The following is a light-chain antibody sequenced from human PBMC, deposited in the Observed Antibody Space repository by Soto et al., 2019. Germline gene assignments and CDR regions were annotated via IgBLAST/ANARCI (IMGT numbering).Light chain of an antibody. Sequence: DIRMTQSPSILSASVGDRVTISCRASQSVSAWLAWYQQKPGKAPKLLISDASSLKGEVPSRFSGSGYGTESTLSISSLQREDFRTNNCHHYRSYYITFGGGNKVEIK. V-gene: IGKV1-5*01. CDR2: DAS. J-gene: IGKJ4*01. CDR3: HHYRSYYIT. CDR1: QSVSAW.